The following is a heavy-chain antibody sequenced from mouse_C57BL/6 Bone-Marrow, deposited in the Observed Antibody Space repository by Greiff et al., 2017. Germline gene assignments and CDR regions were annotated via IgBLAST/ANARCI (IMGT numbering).Heavy chain of an antibody. Sequence: QVQLQQPGAELVMPGASVKLSCKASGYTFTSYWMHWVKQRPGQGLEWIGEIDPSDSYTNYNQKFKGKSTLTVDKSSSTAYMQLSSLTSEDSAVYYCARDYSNLYYVDVWGKGTTLTVST. J-gene: IGHJ2*01. V-gene: IGHV1-69*01. D-gene: IGHD2-5*01. CDR3: ARDYSNLYYVDV. CDR2: IDPSDSYT. CDR1: GYTFTSYW.